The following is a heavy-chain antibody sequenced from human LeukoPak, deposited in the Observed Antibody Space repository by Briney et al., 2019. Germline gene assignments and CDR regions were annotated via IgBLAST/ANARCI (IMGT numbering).Heavy chain of an antibody. Sequence: SETLSLTCTVSGGSISSSNYYWGWIRQPPGKGPEWIGNIYYSGSTYYNPSLKSRVTISVDTSKNQFSLKLSSVTAADTAVYYCARDIAAAGPNWFDPWGQGTLVTVSS. CDR3: ARDIAAAGPNWFDP. V-gene: IGHV4-39*07. D-gene: IGHD6-13*01. CDR1: GGSISSSNYY. CDR2: IYYSGST. J-gene: IGHJ5*02.